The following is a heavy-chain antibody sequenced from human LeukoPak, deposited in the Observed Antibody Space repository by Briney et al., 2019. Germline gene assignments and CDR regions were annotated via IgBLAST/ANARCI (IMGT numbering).Heavy chain of an antibody. CDR2: ISHDGSNK. J-gene: IGHJ4*02. D-gene: IGHD3-22*01. V-gene: IGHV3-30-3*01. CDR1: GFTFSSYA. Sequence: GGSLRLSCAASGFTFSSYAMHWVRQAPGKGLEWVAVISHDGSNKYYADSVKGRFTISRDNSKNTLYLQMNSLRAEDTAVYYCARASSGLDYWGQGTLVTVSS. CDR3: ARASSGLDY.